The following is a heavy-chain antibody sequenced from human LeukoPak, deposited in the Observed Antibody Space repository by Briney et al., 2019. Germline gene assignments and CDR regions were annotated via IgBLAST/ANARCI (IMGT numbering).Heavy chain of an antibody. D-gene: IGHD3-22*01. CDR1: GDTISSSSYY. V-gene: IGHV4-39*01. CDR2: IYYSESA. CDR3: ARRRYYDSTGYLD. J-gene: IGHJ1*01. Sequence: SETLSVTCTISGDTISSSSYYWDGIRQCPGRMLEWIGTIYYSESAYYNASLKSRLFISIDTSNNQFSLRLSCVTAADTAVYYCARRRYYDSTGYLDWGQGTLITVSS.